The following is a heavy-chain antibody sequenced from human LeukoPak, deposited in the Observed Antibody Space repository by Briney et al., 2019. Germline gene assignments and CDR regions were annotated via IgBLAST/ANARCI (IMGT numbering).Heavy chain of an antibody. CDR1: GFTFSSYS. D-gene: IGHD6-13*01. Sequence: GGSLRLSCAASGFTFSSYSMNWVRQAPGKGLEWVSSISSSSSYIYYADSVKGRFTISRDNAKNSLYLQMNSLRAEDTAVYYCARDAGPYPSVAAAGTYYYYYGMDVWGQGTTVTVSS. CDR2: ISSSSSYI. CDR3: ARDAGPYPSVAAAGTYYYYYGMDV. V-gene: IGHV3-21*04. J-gene: IGHJ6*02.